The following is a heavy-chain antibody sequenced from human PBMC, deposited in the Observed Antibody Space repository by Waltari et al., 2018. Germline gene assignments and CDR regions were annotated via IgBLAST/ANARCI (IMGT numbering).Heavy chain of an antibody. CDR2: VWVDGSNK. J-gene: IGHJ4*02. V-gene: IGHV3-33*01. D-gene: IGHD3-22*01. Sequence: QVQLVESGGGVVQPGRSLRLSCSASGFTFSSYGMPWVRQAPGKGVEGGAVVWVDGSNKYYAESVKGRFTISRDNSKNTLYLQMNSLRADDTAGYYCARSDYYDSSGVDYWGQGTLVTVSS. CDR1: GFTFSSYG. CDR3: ARSDYYDSSGVDY.